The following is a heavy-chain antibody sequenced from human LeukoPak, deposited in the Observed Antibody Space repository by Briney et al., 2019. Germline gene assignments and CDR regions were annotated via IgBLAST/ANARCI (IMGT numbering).Heavy chain of an antibody. CDR3: ARVRALGYCSGGSCPPKYYFDY. Sequence: ASVKVSCKASGYTFTSYYMHWVRQAPGQGLEWMGLINPSGGSTSYAQKFQGRVTMTRDTSTSTVYMELSSLRSEDTAVYYCARVRALGYCSGGSCPPKYYFDYWGQGTLVTVSS. CDR1: GYTFTSYY. V-gene: IGHV1-46*01. CDR2: INPSGGST. J-gene: IGHJ4*02. D-gene: IGHD2-15*01.